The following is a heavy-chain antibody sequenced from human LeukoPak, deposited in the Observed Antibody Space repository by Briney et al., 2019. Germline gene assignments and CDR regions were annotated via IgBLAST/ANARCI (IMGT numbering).Heavy chain of an antibody. CDR1: GFTFSSYS. CDR2: ISSSSSYI. CDR3: ARGNYGGNSAFDY. Sequence: GGSLRLSCAASGFTFSSYSMNWVRQAPGKGLEWVSSISSSSSYIYYADSVKGRFTISRDNAKNSLYLQMNSLRAEDTAVYYCARGNYGGNSAFDYWGQGTLVTVSS. V-gene: IGHV3-21*01. D-gene: IGHD4-23*01. J-gene: IGHJ4*02.